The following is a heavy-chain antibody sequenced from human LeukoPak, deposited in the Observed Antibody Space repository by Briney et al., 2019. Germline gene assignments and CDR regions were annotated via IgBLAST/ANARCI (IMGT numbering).Heavy chain of an antibody. CDR3: ARRVAIKSPYYYGMDV. D-gene: IGHD5-12*01. V-gene: IGHV4-59*01. J-gene: IGHJ6*02. CDR2: IYYSGST. Sequence: PSETLSLTCTVSGGSITNYYWSWIRQPPGKGLEWIGYIYYSGSTNYNPSLQSRVTISVGTSKNQFSLKLSSVTAADTAVYYCARRVAIKSPYYYGMDVWGQGTSVTVSS. CDR1: GGSITNYY.